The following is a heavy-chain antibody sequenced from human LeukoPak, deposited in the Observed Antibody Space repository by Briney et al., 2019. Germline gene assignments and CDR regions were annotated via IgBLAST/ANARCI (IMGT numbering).Heavy chain of an antibody. J-gene: IGHJ4*02. V-gene: IGHV3-48*03. CDR3: ATQGRAVLRGV. Sequence: PGGSLRLSCAASGFTFSSYEMNWVRQAPGTGLEWVSYISSSGRSIYYADSVKGRFTISRDNAENSLYLQMNSLRAEDTAVYFCATQGRAVLRGVWGQGTLVTVSS. D-gene: IGHD3-10*01. CDR1: GFTFSSYE. CDR2: ISSSGRSI.